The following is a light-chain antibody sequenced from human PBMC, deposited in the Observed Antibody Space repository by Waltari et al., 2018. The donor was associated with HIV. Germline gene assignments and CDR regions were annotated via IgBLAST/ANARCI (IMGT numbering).Light chain of an antibody. V-gene: IGLV5-45*03. Sequence: QAVLSQPSSLSASPGTSARPTCTLRSDINVGTSRIYCYPQKPQSPPQYLLRYKSDSDKQQGSGVPSRFSGSKDASANAGILLISGLQSEDEADYYCVIWHSSAYVFGTGTKVTVL. J-gene: IGLJ1*01. CDR2: YKSDSDK. CDR3: VIWHSSAYV. CDR1: SDINVGTSR.